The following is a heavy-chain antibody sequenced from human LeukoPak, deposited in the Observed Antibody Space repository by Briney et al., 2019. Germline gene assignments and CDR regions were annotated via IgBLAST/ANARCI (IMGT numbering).Heavy chain of an antibody. V-gene: IGHV3-48*01. CDR3: ARVRTTIAFDY. D-gene: IGHD1-7*01. Sequence: GGSLRLSCAASGFTFSSYSMKWVRQAPGKGLEWVSYISSSSSTIYYADSVKGRFAISRDNAKNSLYLQMNSLRAEDTAVYYCARVRTTIAFDYWGQGTLVTVSS. J-gene: IGHJ4*02. CDR2: ISSSSSTI. CDR1: GFTFSSYS.